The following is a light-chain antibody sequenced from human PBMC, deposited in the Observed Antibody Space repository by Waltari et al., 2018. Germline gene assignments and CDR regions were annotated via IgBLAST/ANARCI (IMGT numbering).Light chain of an antibody. V-gene: IGKV3-20*01. Sequence: VLTQPPGTLSLSPGERATLPAGARQSLTKQYSAGYHQQPGQPPRLLIYGASSRAAGIPDRCSGSGCGTDVTITISRLEPEDFSVYYCQQYWSSVMYTFGQGTKLEIK. CDR2: GAS. J-gene: IGKJ2*01. CDR1: QSLTKQY. CDR3: QQYWSSVMYT.